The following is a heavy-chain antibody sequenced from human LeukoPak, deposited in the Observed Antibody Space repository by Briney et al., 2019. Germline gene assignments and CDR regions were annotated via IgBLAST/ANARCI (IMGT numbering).Heavy chain of an antibody. Sequence: PGGSLRLSCEVSGFTFSNYWMHWVRQAPGKGLVWVSRIDSVGGDTIYADSVKGRFTISRDNAKDTLYLQMNSLRAEDTAVYYCARVVCSGGSCATVDYWGQGTLVTVSS. V-gene: IGHV3-74*01. CDR3: ARVVCSGGSCATVDY. CDR1: GFTFSNYW. J-gene: IGHJ4*02. CDR2: IDSVGGDT. D-gene: IGHD2-15*01.